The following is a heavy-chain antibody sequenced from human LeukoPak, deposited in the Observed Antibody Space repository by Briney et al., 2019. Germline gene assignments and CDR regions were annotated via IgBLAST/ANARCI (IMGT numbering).Heavy chain of an antibody. J-gene: IGHJ4*02. Sequence: GGSLRLSCAASGFSFSNYWMHWVRQAPGKGLVWVSCLQSDGITTSYAESVKGRFTISRDNAKNTLYLQMNSLKAEDTAAYYCVPSAMPELDYWGQGTLVTVSS. CDR2: LQSDGITT. CDR3: VPSAMPELDY. D-gene: IGHD2-2*01. CDR1: GFSFSNYW. V-gene: IGHV3-74*01.